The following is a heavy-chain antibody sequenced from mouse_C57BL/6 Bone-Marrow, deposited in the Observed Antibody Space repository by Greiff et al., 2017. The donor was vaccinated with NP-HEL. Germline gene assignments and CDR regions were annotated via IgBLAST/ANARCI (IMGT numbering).Heavy chain of an antibody. Sequence: QVQLQQSGAELARPGASVKLSCKASGYTFTSYGISWVKQRTGQGLEWIGEIYPRSGNTYYNEKFKGKATLTADKSSSTAYMELRSLTSEDTAVYYCARGEGGYYGVFAYWGQGTLVTVSA. CDR3: ARGEGGYYGVFAY. D-gene: IGHD1-1*01. J-gene: IGHJ3*01. CDR2: IYPRSGNT. V-gene: IGHV1-81*01. CDR1: GYTFTSYG.